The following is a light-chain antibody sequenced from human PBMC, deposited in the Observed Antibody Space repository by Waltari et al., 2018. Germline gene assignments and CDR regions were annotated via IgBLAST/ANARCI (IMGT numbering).Light chain of an antibody. J-gene: IGLJ2*01. V-gene: IGLV2-14*03. CDR1: SNDVGSSNY. CDR3: SSYTGSNTLI. Sequence: QSVLTQPASVSGSPGQSITISCSGTSNDVGSSNYVAWYQHHPGKAPKLMIYDVNNRPSGVSNRFSGSKSGNTASLTISGLQAEDEANYHCSSYTGSNTLIFGGGTKLTVL. CDR2: DVN.